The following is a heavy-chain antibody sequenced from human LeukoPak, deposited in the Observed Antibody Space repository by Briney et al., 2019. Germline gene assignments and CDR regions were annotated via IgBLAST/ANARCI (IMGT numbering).Heavy chain of an antibody. J-gene: IGHJ4*02. CDR1: GGSISSSNW. CDR2: IYHSGST. D-gene: IGHD6-13*01. CDR3: ARRSAAAGYGIDY. Sequence: SETLSLTCAVSGGSISSSNWWSWVRPPPGKGLEWIGEIYHSGSTNYDPSLKSRVTISVDKSKNQFSLKLSSVTAADTAVYYCARRSAAAGYGIDYWGQGTLVTVSS. V-gene: IGHV4-4*02.